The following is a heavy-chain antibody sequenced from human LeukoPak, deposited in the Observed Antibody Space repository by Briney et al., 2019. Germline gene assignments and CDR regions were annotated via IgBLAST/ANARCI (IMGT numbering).Heavy chain of an antibody. V-gene: IGHV1-2*02. CDR2: INPNSGGT. CDR3: ARYRAAADY. J-gene: IGHJ4*02. D-gene: IGHD6-13*01. CDR1: GYTFTGYY. Sequence: GASVKVSCKASGYTFTGYYMHWVRQAPGQGLEGMGWINPNSGGTYYTQKFQGRVTMPRDTSISTAYMELGRLTSDDTAVYYCARYRAAADYWGQGTLVTVSS.